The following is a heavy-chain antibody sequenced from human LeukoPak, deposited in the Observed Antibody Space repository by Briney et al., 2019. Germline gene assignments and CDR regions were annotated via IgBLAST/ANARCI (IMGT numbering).Heavy chain of an antibody. CDR2: IYYSGST. V-gene: IGHV4-31*02. CDR1: GYSVSSSDYY. Sequence: PSETLSLACSVSGYSVSSSDYYWGWIRQHPGKGLEWIGYIYYSGSTYYNPSLKSRVTISVDTSKNQFSLKLSSVTAADTAVYYCAREGNVYYGSGSQTSYGMDVWGQGTTVTVSS. D-gene: IGHD3-10*01. J-gene: IGHJ6*02. CDR3: AREGNVYYGSGSQTSYGMDV.